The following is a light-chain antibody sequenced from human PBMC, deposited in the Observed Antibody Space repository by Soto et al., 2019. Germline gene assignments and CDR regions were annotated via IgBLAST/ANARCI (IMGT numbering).Light chain of an antibody. J-gene: IGKJ5*01. CDR2: GAS. V-gene: IGKV3-20*01. CDR1: QSVTSGY. Sequence: EIVLTQSPGTLSLSPGERATLSCRASQSVTSGYLAWYQQQPNQAPRLLIYGASYRATDIPDRVSGGGSGTDFTLTISRLEPEDFALDYCQHYSSSPPAITFGQGTRLEIK. CDR3: QHYSSSPPAIT.